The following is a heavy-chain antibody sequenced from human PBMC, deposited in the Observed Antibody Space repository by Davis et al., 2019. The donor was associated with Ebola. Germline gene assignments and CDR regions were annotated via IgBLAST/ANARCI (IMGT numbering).Heavy chain of an antibody. D-gene: IGHD1-26*01. CDR2: ISSSSSYI. Sequence: GESLKISCAASGFTFSSYSMNWVRQAPGRGLEWVSSISSSSSYIYYADSVKGRFTISRDNAKNTLYLQMNSLRAEDTAVYYCARGIVGATYYYYGMDVWGQGTTVTVSS. CDR1: GFTFSSYS. J-gene: IGHJ6*02. CDR3: ARGIVGATYYYYGMDV. V-gene: IGHV3-21*01.